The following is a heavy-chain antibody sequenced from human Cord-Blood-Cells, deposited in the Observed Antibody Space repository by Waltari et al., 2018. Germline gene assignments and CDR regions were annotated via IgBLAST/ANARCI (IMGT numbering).Heavy chain of an antibody. CDR1: GYSISSGYY. CDR3: ARGPIQLDY. CDR2: IYHSGST. Sequence: QVQLQESGPGLVKPSETLSLTCTVSGYSISSGYYWGWIRQPPGKGLEWIGRIYHSGSTYYNPSLKSRVTISVDTSKNQFSLKLSSVTAADTAVYYCARGPIQLDYWGQGTLVTVSS. V-gene: IGHV4-38-2*02. J-gene: IGHJ4*02. D-gene: IGHD6-6*01.